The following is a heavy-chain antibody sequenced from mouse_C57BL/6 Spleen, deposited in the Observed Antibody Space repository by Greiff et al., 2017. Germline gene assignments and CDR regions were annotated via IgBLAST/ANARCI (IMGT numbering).Heavy chain of an antibody. CDR2: INPNNGGT. J-gene: IGHJ4*01. Sequence: VQLQQSGPELVKPGASVKISCTASGYTFTDYYMNWVKQSHGKSLEWIGDINPNNGGTSYNQKFKGKATLTVDKSSSTAYMELRSLTSEDSAVYYCARRTYGSSYAMDYWGKGTSVTVSS. D-gene: IGHD1-1*01. CDR1: GYTFTDYY. V-gene: IGHV1-26*01. CDR3: ARRTYGSSYAMDY.